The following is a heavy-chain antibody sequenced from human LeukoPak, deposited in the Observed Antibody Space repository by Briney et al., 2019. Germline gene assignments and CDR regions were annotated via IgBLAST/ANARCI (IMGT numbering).Heavy chain of an antibody. CDR1: GGTFSSYA. J-gene: IGHJ6*03. Sequence: SVKVSCKASGGTFSSYAISWVRQAPGQGLEWMGRIIPIFGTANYARKFQGRVTITTDESTSTAYMELSSLRSEDTAVYYCARARPYYCYYYMDVWGKGTTVTVSS. CDR3: ARARPYYCYYYMDV. V-gene: IGHV1-69*05. CDR2: IIPIFGTA.